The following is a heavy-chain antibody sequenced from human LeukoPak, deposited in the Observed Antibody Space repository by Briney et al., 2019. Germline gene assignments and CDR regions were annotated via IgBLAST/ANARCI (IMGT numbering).Heavy chain of an antibody. V-gene: IGHV3-33*01. Sequence: GGSLRLSCAASGFTFSSYGMHWVRQAPGKGLEWVAVIWYDGSNKYYADSVKGRFTISRDNSKNTLYLQMNSLRAEDTAVYYCARRKRGSGSYSLDYYYYYGMDVWGQGTTVTVSS. CDR1: GFTFSSYG. CDR3: ARRKRGSGSYSLDYYYYYGMDV. CDR2: IWYDGSNK. J-gene: IGHJ6*02. D-gene: IGHD3-10*01.